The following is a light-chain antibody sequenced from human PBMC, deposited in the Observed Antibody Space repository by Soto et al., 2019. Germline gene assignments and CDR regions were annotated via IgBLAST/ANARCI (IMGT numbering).Light chain of an antibody. CDR2: GAS. J-gene: IGKJ1*01. Sequence: EIVLTQSPGTLSLSPGERATLSCRASQSVSSGHLAWYQQKPGQGPRLLIYGASNRATGIPDRFSGSGSGTHFTLTIGRLEREDFAVYYCQQYGSSPRTFGQGPKVEIK. CDR3: QQYGSSPRT. V-gene: IGKV3-20*01. CDR1: QSVSSGH.